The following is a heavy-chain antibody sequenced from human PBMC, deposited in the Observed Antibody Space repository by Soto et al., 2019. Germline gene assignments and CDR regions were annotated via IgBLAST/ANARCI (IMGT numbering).Heavy chain of an antibody. CDR3: ARNTISAAGADYYGLDV. J-gene: IGHJ6*02. CDR1: GFTFSDYY. D-gene: IGHD6-13*01. CDR2: MSSSGVTV. V-gene: IGHV3-11*01. Sequence: GGSLRLSCAGSGFTFSDYYMSWIRQAPGQGLEWVSYMSSSGVTVFYADSVKGRFTISRDNAKNSLYLQMYSLRAEDSAVYYCARNTISAAGADYYGLDVWGQG.